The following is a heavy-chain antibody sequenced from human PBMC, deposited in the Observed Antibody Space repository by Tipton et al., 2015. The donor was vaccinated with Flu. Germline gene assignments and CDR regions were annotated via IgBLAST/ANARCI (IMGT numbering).Heavy chain of an antibody. CDR3: ARDRAMVVVVAAPIPSNFDY. D-gene: IGHD3-22*01. CDR2: IYYSGST. J-gene: IGHJ4*02. Sequence: TLSLTCTVSGGSISSSSYYWGWIRRPPGKGLEWIGSIYYSGSTYYNPSLKSRVTISVDTSKNQFSLKLSSVTAADTAVYYCARDRAMVVVVAAPIPSNFDYWGQGTLVTVSS. CDR1: GGSISSSSYY. V-gene: IGHV4-39*07.